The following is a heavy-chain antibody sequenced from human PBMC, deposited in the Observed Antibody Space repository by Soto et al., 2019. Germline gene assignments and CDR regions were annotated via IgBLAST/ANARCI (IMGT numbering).Heavy chain of an antibody. CDR1: GGSISSGDYY. CDR2: IYYSGST. J-gene: IGHJ5*02. Sequence: SETLSLTCTVSGGSISSGDYYWSWIRQPPGKGLEWIGYIYYSGSTYYNSSLKSRVTISVDTSKNQFSLKLSSVTAADTAVYYCARDRTIFGVASGYNWFDPWGQGTLVTVSS. CDR3: ARDRTIFGVASGYNWFDP. D-gene: IGHD3-3*01. V-gene: IGHV4-30-4*01.